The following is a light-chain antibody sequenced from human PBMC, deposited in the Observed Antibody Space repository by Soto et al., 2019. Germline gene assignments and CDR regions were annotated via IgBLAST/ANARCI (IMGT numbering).Light chain of an antibody. CDR2: KAS. CDR3: QHYNSYPYT. V-gene: IGKV1-5*03. J-gene: IGKJ2*01. CDR1: QSISNW. Sequence: PTTPTPSSLSASVGARVTLPCRASQSISNWLAWYQQKPGKAPKLLIYKASSLESGVPSRFSGSGSGTEFTLTISSLQPDDFATYYCQHYNSYPYTFGQGT.